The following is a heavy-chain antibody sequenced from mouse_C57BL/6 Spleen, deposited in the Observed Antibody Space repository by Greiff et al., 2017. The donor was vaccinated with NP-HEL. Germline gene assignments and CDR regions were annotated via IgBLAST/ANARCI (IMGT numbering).Heavy chain of an antibody. CDR3: TGETFYYFDY. CDR2: IRLKSDNYAT. Sequence: EVHLVESGGGLVQPGGSMKLSCVASGFTFSNYWMNWVRQSPEKGLEWVAQIRLKSDNYATHYAESVKGRFTISRDDSKSSVYLQMNNLRAEDTGIYYCTGETFYYFDYWGQGTTLTVSS. CDR1: GFTFSNYW. V-gene: IGHV6-3*01. J-gene: IGHJ2*01.